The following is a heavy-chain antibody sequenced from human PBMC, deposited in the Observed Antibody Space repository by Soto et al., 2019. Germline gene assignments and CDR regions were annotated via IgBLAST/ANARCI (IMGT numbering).Heavy chain of an antibody. J-gene: IGHJ5*02. CDR3: ALGGSVTLTRGEGWCDP. Sequence: QVQLVQSGAEVKKPGASVKVSCKASGYTFTNYYMHWVRQAPGQGLEWVGIIDPSGASTTYAQTFQGRVTMTRDTSTSTVYLDLSSLTSEDTAVYYCALGGSVTLTRGEGWCDPWGQGTLVTVSS. CDR2: IDPSGAST. V-gene: IGHV1-46*01. D-gene: IGHD3-10*01. CDR1: GYTFTNYY.